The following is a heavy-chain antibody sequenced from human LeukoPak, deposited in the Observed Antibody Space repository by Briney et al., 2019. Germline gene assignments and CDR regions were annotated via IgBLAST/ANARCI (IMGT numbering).Heavy chain of an antibody. CDR1: GGSFSGYY. CDR3: ARKFRRRKLNWFDP. Sequence: PSETLSLTCAVYGGSFSGYYWSWIRQPPGKGLEWIGEINHSGSTNYNPSLKSQVTISVDTSKNQFSLKLSSVTAADTAVYYCARKFRRRKLNWFDPWGRGTLVTVSS. V-gene: IGHV4-34*01. CDR2: INHSGST. J-gene: IGHJ5*02.